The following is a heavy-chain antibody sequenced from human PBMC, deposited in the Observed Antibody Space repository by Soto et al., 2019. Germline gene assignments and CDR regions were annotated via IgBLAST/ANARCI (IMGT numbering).Heavy chain of an antibody. Sequence: PGGSLRLSCAASGFTFSSYWMHWVRQGPGKGLVWVSRINSDDGSTTTYADSVKGRFTISRDNAKNTLYLQMNSLGAEDTAVYYCARDGRVGAYYFDYWGQGTLVTVSS. CDR2: INSDDGSTT. V-gene: IGHV3-74*03. D-gene: IGHD1-26*01. CDR3: ARDGRVGAYYFDY. J-gene: IGHJ4*02. CDR1: GFTFSSYW.